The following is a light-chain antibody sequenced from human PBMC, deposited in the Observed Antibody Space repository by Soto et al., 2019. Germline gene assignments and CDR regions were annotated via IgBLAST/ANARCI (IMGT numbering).Light chain of an antibody. CDR3: SSYAGSNNSLYV. Sequence: SALTQPPSVSGSPGQSVIISCSGTSSDVGGYNYVSWYQQHPGKAPKLMIYEVSKRPSGVPDRFSGSKSGNTASLTVSGLQAKDEADYYCSSYAGSNNSLYVFGTGTKLTVL. V-gene: IGLV2-8*01. J-gene: IGLJ1*01. CDR2: EVS. CDR1: SSDVGGYNY.